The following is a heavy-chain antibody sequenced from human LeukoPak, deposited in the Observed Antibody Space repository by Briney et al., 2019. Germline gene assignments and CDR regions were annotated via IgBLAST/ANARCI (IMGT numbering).Heavy chain of an antibody. V-gene: IGHV5-51*01. D-gene: IGHD3-22*01. CDR2: IYPGDSNT. CDR3: ALKYYDSSGYLFY. J-gene: IGHJ4*02. Sequence: GESLQISRQGSGYSFTSYWIGWVRQMPGKGLEWMGIIYPGDSNTRYSPSFQGQVTISADKSISTAYLQWSSLKASDTAMYYCALKYYDSSGYLFYWGQGTLVTVSS. CDR1: GYSFTSYW.